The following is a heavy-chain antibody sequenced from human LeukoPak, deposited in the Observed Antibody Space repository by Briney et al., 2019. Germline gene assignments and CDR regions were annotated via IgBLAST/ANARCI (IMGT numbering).Heavy chain of an antibody. V-gene: IGHV3-11*03. CDR1: GFTFSDYY. J-gene: IGHJ4*02. D-gene: IGHD6-13*01. CDR2: ISSSGGYR. CDR3: AAEAAGTLFDY. Sequence: GGSLRLSCAASGFTFSDYYMSWIRQAPGKGLEWVSYISSSGGYRNYADSVKGRFTISRDNAKNSLYLQMNSLRAEDTALYYCAAEAAGTLFDYWGQGTLVTVSS.